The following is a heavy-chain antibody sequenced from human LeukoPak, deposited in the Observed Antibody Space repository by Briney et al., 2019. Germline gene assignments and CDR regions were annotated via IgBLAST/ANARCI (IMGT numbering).Heavy chain of an antibody. V-gene: IGHV4-4*02. CDR3: ARENYFDY. CDR1: GGSISNTNW. Sequence: PSGTLSLTCGVSGGSISNTNWWTWVRQPPGKGLEWIGEVNLQGSTNYNPSLKSRVAISVDTSKNQFSLKLRSVTTADTAVYYCARENYFDYWGQGTVVTVSS. CDR2: VNLQGST. J-gene: IGHJ4*02.